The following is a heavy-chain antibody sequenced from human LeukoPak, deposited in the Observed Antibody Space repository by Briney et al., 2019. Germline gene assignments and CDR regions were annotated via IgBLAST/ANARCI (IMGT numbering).Heavy chain of an antibody. V-gene: IGHV4-59*01. CDR3: ARYSSWGKNWFDP. CDR2: IYYSGST. D-gene: IGHD6-6*01. CDR1: GGSISSYY. Sequence: SENLSLTCTVSGGSISSYYWSWIRQPPGKGLEWIGYIYYSGSTNYNPSLKSRVTISVDTSKNQFSLKLSSVTAADTAVYYCARYSSWGKNWFDPWGQGTLVTVSS. J-gene: IGHJ5*02.